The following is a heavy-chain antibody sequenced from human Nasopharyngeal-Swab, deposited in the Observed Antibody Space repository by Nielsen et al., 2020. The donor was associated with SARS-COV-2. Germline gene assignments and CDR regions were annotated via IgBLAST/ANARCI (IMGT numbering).Heavy chain of an antibody. CDR3: ANLLSGWYEGNAFDI. CDR1: GFTFDDYA. J-gene: IGHJ3*02. Sequence: SLKISCAASGFTFDDYAMHWVRQAPGKGLEWVPGISWNSGSIGYADSVKGRFTISRDNAKNSLYLQMNSLRAEDTALYYCANLLSGWYEGNAFDIWGQGTMVTVSS. V-gene: IGHV3-9*01. CDR2: ISWNSGSI. D-gene: IGHD6-19*01.